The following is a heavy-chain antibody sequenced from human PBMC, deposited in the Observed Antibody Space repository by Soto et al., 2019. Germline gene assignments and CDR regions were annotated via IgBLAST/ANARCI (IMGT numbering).Heavy chain of an antibody. J-gene: IGHJ6*02. CDR2: INHSGST. CDR1: GGSFSGYY. V-gene: IGHV4-34*01. D-gene: IGHD3-3*01. CDR3: ARLTIFGVVNPYYGMDV. Sequence: QVQLQQWGAGLLKPSETPSLTCAVYGGSFSGYYWSWIRQPPGKGLEWIGEINHSGSTNYNPSLKSRVTISVDTSKNQFSLKLSSVTAADTAVYYCARLTIFGVVNPYYGMDVWGQGTTVTVSS.